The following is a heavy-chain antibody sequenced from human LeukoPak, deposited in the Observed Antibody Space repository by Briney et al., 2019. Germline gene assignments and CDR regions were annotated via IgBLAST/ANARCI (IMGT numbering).Heavy chain of an antibody. CDR2: IYHSGST. CDR3: AREWISGYNWFDP. CDR1: GYSISSGYY. V-gene: IGHV4-38-2*02. Sequence: SETLSLTCAVSGYSISSGYYWGWIRQPPGKGLEWIGSIYHSGSTYYNPPLKSRVTISVDTSKNQFSLKLSSVTAADTAVYYCAREWISGYNWFDPWGRGTLVTVSS. D-gene: IGHD5-12*01. J-gene: IGHJ5*02.